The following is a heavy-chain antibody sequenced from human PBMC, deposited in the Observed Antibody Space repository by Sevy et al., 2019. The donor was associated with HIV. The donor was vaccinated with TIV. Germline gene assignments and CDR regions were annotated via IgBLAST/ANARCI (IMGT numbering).Heavy chain of an antibody. Sequence: GGSLRLSCAASGFTFSSYAMSWVRQAPGKGLEWVSAISGSGGSTYYADSVKGRSTISRDNSKNTLYLQMNSLRAEDTAVYYCAKSGSTTIVVVIYYFDYWGQGTLVTVSS. D-gene: IGHD3-22*01. J-gene: IGHJ4*02. CDR3: AKSGSTTIVVVIYYFDY. CDR1: GFTFSSYA. V-gene: IGHV3-23*01. CDR2: ISGSGGST.